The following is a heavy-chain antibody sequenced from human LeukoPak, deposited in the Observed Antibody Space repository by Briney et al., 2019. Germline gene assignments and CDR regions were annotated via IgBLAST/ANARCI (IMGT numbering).Heavy chain of an antibody. D-gene: IGHD3-3*01. CDR2: IYYSGST. CDR1: GGSISSGGYY. V-gene: IGHV4-31*03. Sequence: PSETLSLTCTVSGGSISSGGYYWSWVRQHPGKGLEGIGYIYYSGSTYYNPSLKSRVTISVDTSKNQFSLKLSSVTAADTAVYYCLRFSLHYGMDVWGQGTTVTV. J-gene: IGHJ6*02. CDR3: LRFSLHYGMDV.